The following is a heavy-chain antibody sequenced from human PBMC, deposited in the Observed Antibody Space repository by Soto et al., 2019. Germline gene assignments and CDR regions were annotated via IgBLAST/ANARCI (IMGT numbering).Heavy chain of an antibody. CDR1: AYTFNTYG. J-gene: IGHJ6*02. D-gene: IGHD5-18*01. V-gene: IGHV1-18*01. Sequence: QVQLVQSGPEVKKPGASVKVSCKASAYTFNTYGISWVRRAPGQGLEGMGWISGHNGQTNYAQKFRGRVTITTDTSTSTAYMELRSLRSDDTAIYYCARDGRKQLWVEGRNAMDVWGQGTTVTVSS. CDR2: ISGHNGQT. CDR3: ARDGRKQLWVEGRNAMDV.